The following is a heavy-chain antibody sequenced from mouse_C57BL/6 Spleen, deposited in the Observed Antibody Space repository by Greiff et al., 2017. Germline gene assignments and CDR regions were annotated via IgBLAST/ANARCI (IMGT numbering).Heavy chain of an antibody. CDR3: ARESSITTVAPFAY. CDR2: IDPNSGGT. Sequence: QVQLQQPGAELVKPGASVKLSCKASGYTFTSYWMHWVKQRPGRGLEWIGRIDPNSGGTKYHEKFKSKATLTVDKPSSTAYMQLSSLTSEDSAVYYCARESSITTVAPFAYWGQGTLVTVSA. J-gene: IGHJ3*01. D-gene: IGHD1-1*01. CDR1: GYTFTSYW. V-gene: IGHV1-72*01.